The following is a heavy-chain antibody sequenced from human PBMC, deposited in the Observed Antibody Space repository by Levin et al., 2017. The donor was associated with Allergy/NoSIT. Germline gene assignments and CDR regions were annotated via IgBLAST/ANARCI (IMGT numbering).Heavy chain of an antibody. CDR1: GGSVSAYY. CDR2: IYHSGSA. Sequence: SQTLSLTCSVSGGSVSAYYWTWVRQPPGERLEWIGHIYHSGSANYNPSLKSRVSLPIDMSKNQFHLEVRSVTAADTAVYYCASNARADPLDSWGLGTLVIVSS. V-gene: IGHV4-59*02. D-gene: IGHD2-2*01. J-gene: IGHJ4*02. CDR3: ASNARADPLDS.